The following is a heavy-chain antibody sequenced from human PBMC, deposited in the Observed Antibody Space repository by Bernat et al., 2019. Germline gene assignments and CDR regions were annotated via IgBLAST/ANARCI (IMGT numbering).Heavy chain of an antibody. J-gene: IGHJ5*02. CDR2: ISSSSSYI. V-gene: IGHV3-21*05. Sequence: EVQLVEFGGGLVQPGGSLRLSCAASGFTFSSYSMNWVRQAPGKGLEWVSYISSSSSYIYYADSVKGRFTISRDNAKNSLYLQMNSLRAEDTAVYYCARGGDSSSSGFNWFDPWGQGTLVTVSS. CDR1: GFTFSSYS. D-gene: IGHD6-6*01. CDR3: ARGGDSSSSGFNWFDP.